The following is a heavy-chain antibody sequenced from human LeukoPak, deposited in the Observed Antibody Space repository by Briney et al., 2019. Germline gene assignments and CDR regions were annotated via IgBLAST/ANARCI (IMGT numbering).Heavy chain of an antibody. D-gene: IGHD3-9*01. Sequence: ASVKVSCKASGYTFTSYAMHWVRQAPGQRLEWMGWINAGNGNTKYSQKFQGRVTITRDTSASTAYMELSSLRSEDTAVYYCARDRQSNYDILTGPIDYWGQGTLVTVSS. CDR2: INAGNGNT. V-gene: IGHV1-3*01. CDR1: GYTFTSYA. J-gene: IGHJ4*02. CDR3: ARDRQSNYDILTGPIDY.